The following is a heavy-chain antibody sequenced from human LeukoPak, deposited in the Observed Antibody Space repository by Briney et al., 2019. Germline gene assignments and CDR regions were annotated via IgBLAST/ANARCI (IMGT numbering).Heavy chain of an antibody. CDR3: ARIRDSSGYYLGAFDV. J-gene: IGHJ3*01. V-gene: IGHV4-4*07. CDR2: IYTSGSI. Sequence: PSETLSLTCTVSGGSISGYYWSWIRQPAGKGLEWIGRIYTSGSINYNPSLKSRVTMSLDTSKNQFSLNLTSVTAADTAVYSCARIRDSSGYYLGAFDVWGQGTMVTVSS. D-gene: IGHD3-22*01. CDR1: GGSISGYY.